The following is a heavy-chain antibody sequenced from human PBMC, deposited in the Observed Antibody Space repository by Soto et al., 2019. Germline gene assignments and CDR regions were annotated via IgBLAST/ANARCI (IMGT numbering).Heavy chain of an antibody. D-gene: IGHD4-17*01. CDR1: GGSFSGYY. J-gene: IGHJ4*02. Sequence: SETLSLTCAVYGGSFSGYYWSWIRQPPGKGLEWIGEINHSGSTNYNPSLKSRVTISVDTSKNQFSLKLSSVTAADTAVYYCATGDYGGYFDYWGQGTLVTVS. CDR3: ATGDYGGYFDY. V-gene: IGHV4-34*01. CDR2: INHSGST.